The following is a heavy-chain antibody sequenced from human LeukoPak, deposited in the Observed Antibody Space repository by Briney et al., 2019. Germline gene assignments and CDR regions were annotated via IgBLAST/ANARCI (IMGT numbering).Heavy chain of an antibody. V-gene: IGHV4-59*01. J-gene: IGHJ4*02. CDR1: GGSISSYY. D-gene: IGHD6-13*01. Sequence: SETLSLTCTVSGGSISSYYWSWIRQPPGKGLEWIGYIYYSGSTNYNPSLKSRVTMSVDTSKNQSSLKLSSVTAADTAVYYCARVGYSSSWYPDYWGQGTLVTVSS. CDR2: IYYSGST. CDR3: ARVGYSSSWYPDY.